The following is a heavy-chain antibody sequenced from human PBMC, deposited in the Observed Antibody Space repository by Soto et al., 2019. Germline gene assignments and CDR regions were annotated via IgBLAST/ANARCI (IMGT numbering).Heavy chain of an antibody. D-gene: IGHD5-18*01. CDR1: GGSINSDGYY. CDR3: ARESYSFGRAFDI. CDR2: INYRGTT. Sequence: PSETLSLTCTVSGGSINSDGYYWSWIRQHPEKGLEWIGYINYRGTTYYNPSLESRLTISVDTSKNQFSLQLTSVIAADTALYYCARESYSFGRAFDIWGHGTLDTVSS. J-gene: IGHJ4*01. V-gene: IGHV4-31*03.